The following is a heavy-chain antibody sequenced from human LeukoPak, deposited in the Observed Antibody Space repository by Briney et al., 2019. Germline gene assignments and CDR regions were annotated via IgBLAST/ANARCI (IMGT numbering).Heavy chain of an antibody. J-gene: IGHJ4*02. D-gene: IGHD3-22*01. Sequence: GGSLRLSCAASGFTFSAFAMTWVRQAPGKGLEWVAVISYDGSNKYYADSVKGRFTISRDNSKNTLYLQMNSLRAEDTAVYYCANYDSRVDWGQGTLVTVSS. CDR2: ISYDGSNK. CDR1: GFTFSAFA. V-gene: IGHV3-30*18. CDR3: ANYDSRVD.